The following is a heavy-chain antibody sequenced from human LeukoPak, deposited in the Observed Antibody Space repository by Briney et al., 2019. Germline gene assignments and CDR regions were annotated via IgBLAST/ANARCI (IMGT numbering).Heavy chain of an antibody. CDR2: ISGSGGST. D-gene: IGHD6-13*01. CDR3: AKLPSSSWYSEYFQH. V-gene: IGHV3-23*01. Sequence: GGSLRLSCAASGFTFSSYAMSWVRQAPGKGLEWVSAISGSGGSTYYADSVKGRFTISRDNSKNTLYLQMNSLRAEDTAVYYCAKLPSSSWYSEYFQHWGQGTLVTVSS. CDR1: GFTFSSYA. J-gene: IGHJ1*01.